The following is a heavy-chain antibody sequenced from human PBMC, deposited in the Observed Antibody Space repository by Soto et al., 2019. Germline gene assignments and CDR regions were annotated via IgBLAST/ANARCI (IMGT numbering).Heavy chain of an antibody. D-gene: IGHD1-26*01. J-gene: IGHJ4*02. CDR2: AHHSGRT. Sequence: QVQLQESGPGLLKPSGTLSLTCTVSGDPMSSSNWWNWVRQPPGKGLEWIGEAHHSGRTNYNPSLKSRVTISVDTSKNHFSLKLSSVTAADTAVYYCARSEATALDYWGQGTLVTVSS. V-gene: IGHV4-4*02. CDR1: GDPMSSSNW. CDR3: ARSEATALDY.